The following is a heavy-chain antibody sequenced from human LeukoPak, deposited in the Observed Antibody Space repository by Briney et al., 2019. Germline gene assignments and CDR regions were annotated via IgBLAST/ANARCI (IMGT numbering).Heavy chain of an antibody. CDR3: ARGRGIVVVPAADDAFDI. V-gene: IGHV3-53*01. D-gene: IGHD2-2*01. CDR2: IYSGGST. CDR1: GFTFSNAW. J-gene: IGHJ3*02. Sequence: PGGSLRLSCAASGFTFSNAWMSWVRQAPGKGLEWVSVIYSGGSTYYADSVKGRFTISRDNSKNTLYLQMNSLRAEDTAVYYCARGRGIVVVPAADDAFDIWGQGTMVTVSS.